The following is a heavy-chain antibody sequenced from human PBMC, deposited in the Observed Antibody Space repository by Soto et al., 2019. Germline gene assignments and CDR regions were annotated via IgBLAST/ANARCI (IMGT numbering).Heavy chain of an antibody. CDR3: ARVTGRNGDYEGPDY. CDR1: GGTFSSYA. CDR2: IIPILGTA. J-gene: IGHJ4*02. Sequence: QVQLVQSGAEVKKPGSSVKVSCKASGGTFSSYALSWVRQAPGQGLEWMGGIIPILGTAKYAQKFQGRVTITADESTSTAYMELSSLRSEDTDVYYCARVTGRNGDYEGPDYWGQGTLVTVSS. D-gene: IGHD4-17*01. V-gene: IGHV1-69*01.